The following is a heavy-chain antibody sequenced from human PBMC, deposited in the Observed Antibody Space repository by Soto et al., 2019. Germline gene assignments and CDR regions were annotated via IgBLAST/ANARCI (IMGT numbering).Heavy chain of an antibody. J-gene: IGHJ4*02. D-gene: IGHD3-10*01. CDR2: IDGSGATK. Sequence: EVQLLESGGGLVQPGGSLRLSCGVSGFTFNDFEMNWVRQAPGKGLEWLAYIDGSGATKKYADSVGGRFTISRDNANNSLFLQMSCLSAADTAMYYCARGFGRFNYWGQGTLVSVSS. CDR3: ARGFGRFNY. CDR1: GFTFNDFE. V-gene: IGHV3-48*03.